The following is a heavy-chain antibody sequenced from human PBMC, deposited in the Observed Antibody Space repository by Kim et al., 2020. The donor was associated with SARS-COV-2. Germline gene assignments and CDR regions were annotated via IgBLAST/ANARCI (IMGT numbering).Heavy chain of an antibody. Sequence: GGSLRLSCAASGFTFSSYGMHWVRQAPGKGLEWVAVISYDGSNKYYADSVKGRFTISRDNSKNTLYLQMNSLRAEDTAVYYCCSGYSSSWYSTWGQGTL. D-gene: IGHD6-13*01. J-gene: IGHJ4*02. CDR3: CSGYSSSWYST. CDR1: GFTFSSYG. V-gene: IGHV3-30*03. CDR2: ISYDGSNK.